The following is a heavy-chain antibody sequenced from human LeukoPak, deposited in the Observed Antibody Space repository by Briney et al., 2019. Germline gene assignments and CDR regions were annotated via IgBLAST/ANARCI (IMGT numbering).Heavy chain of an antibody. CDR2: IKSKTDGGTT. J-gene: IGHJ6*02. Sequence: GGSLRLSCAASGFTFSNAWMSWVRQAPGKGLEWVVRIKSKTDGGTTDYAAPVKGRFTISRDDSKNTLYLQMNSLKTEDTAVYYCTTGQGGTTPTYYYYGMDVWGQGTTVTVSS. CDR1: GFTFSNAW. D-gene: IGHD1-7*01. CDR3: TTGQGGTTPTYYYYGMDV. V-gene: IGHV3-15*01.